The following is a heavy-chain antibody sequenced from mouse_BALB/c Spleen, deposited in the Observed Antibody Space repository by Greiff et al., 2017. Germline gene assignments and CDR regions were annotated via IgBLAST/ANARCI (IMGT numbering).Heavy chain of an antibody. Sequence: LQQPGSELVRPGASVKLSCKASGYTFTSYWMHWVKQRHGQGLEWIGNIYPGSGSTNYDEKFKSKGTLTVDTSSSTAYMHLSSLTSEDSAVYYCTRSTGTEFDYWGQGTTLTVSS. J-gene: IGHJ2*01. CDR2: IYPGSGST. D-gene: IGHD4-1*02. CDR1: GYTFTSYW. CDR3: TRSTGTEFDY. V-gene: IGHV1S22*01.